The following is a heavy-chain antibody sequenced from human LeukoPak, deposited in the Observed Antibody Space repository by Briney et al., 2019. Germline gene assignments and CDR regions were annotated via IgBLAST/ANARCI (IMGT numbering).Heavy chain of an antibody. D-gene: IGHD6-13*01. Sequence: GGSLRLSCAASGFTFSGYGMSWVRQAPGKGLEGVSGIRGSGDRTFYADSVKGRFTISRDNSRDTLYLQMNSLRAEDTAVYYCSTSPSFGSSWYQFNYWGQGTLVTVSS. V-gene: IGHV3-23*01. CDR1: GFTFSGYG. CDR2: IRGSGDRT. J-gene: IGHJ4*02. CDR3: STSPSFGSSWYQFNY.